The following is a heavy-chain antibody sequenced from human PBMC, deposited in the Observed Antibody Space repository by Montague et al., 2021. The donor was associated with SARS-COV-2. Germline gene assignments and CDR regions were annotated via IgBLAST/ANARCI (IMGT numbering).Heavy chain of an antibody. J-gene: IGHJ4*02. CDR1: GDSISGFY. Sequence: SETLSLTCTVYGDSISGFYWNWIRQPPGKGLEWIGKIYYSGITNYNPSLKSRVTISVDTSKNQFSLKLTSVTAADTALYYCARGVVAAPDTSDYWGQGTLVTVSS. CDR2: IYYSGIT. CDR3: ARGVVAAPDTSDY. V-gene: IGHV4-59*13. D-gene: IGHD6-13*01.